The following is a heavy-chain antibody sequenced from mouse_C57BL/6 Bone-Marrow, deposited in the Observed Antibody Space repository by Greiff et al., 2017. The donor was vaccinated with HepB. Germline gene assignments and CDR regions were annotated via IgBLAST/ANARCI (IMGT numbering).Heavy chain of an antibody. J-gene: IGHJ3*01. Sequence: EVQLQQSGPVLVKPGASVKMSCKASGYTFTDYYMNWVKQSHGKSLEWIGVINPYNGGTSYNQKFKGKATLTVDKSSSTAYMELNSLTSEDSAVYYCARLIGNFAYWGQGTLVTVSA. CDR2: INPYNGGT. CDR3: ARLIGNFAY. CDR1: GYTFTDYY. D-gene: IGHD2-1*01. V-gene: IGHV1-19*01.